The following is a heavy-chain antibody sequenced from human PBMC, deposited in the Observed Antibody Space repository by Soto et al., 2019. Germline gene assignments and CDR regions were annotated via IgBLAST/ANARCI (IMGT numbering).Heavy chain of an antibody. V-gene: IGHV3-15*07. CDR1: GFTFSNAW. CDR3: TTRQSYCGGDCSSDY. D-gene: IGHD2-21*02. Sequence: EVQLVESGGGLVKPGGSLRLSCAASGFTFSNAWMNWVRQAPGKGLEWFGRIKSKTDGGTTDYAAPVKGRFTISRDDSKNTLYLQMNSLKTEDTAVYYCTTRQSYCGGDCSSDYWGQGTLVTVSS. J-gene: IGHJ4*02. CDR2: IKSKTDGGTT.